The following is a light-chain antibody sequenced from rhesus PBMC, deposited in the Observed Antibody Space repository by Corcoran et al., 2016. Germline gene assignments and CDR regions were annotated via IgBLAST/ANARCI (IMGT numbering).Light chain of an antibody. CDR2: GAS. Sequence: EIVMTQSPATLSLSPGERAILSCRASQSVSSSLAWYQQKPGQAPKLLIYGASSRATGIPGGCSGSGSGTEFTLTISGLEPEDVGVYDCQRDYSWPRALTFGGGPKVELK. J-gene: IGKJ4*01. CDR1: QSVSSS. CDR3: QRDYSWPRALT. V-gene: IGKV3-42*01.